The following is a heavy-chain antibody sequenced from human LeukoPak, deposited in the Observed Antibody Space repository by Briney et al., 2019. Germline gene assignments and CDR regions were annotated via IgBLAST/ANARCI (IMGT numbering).Heavy chain of an antibody. CDR1: GFTFSSYG. CDR2: ISYDGSNK. CDR3: AKQANGGSYYERFDY. Sequence: GGSLRLSCAASGFTFSSYGMHWVRQAPGKGLEWVAVISYDGSNKYYADSVKGRFTISRDNSKNTLYLQMNSLRAEDTAVYYCAKQANGGSYYERFDYWGQGTLVTVSS. V-gene: IGHV3-30*18. D-gene: IGHD1-26*01. J-gene: IGHJ4*02.